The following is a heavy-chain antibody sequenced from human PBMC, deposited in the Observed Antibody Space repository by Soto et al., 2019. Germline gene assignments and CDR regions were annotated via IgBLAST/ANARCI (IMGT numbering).Heavy chain of an antibody. CDR3: AKAHYDTTFYTSSFDS. Sequence: VQLLESGGGLVQPGGSLRLCCAASAFTFSNYAMTWVRQAPGKGLEWVSLITGSDGRTYYADSVKGRFTITRDNSTNTLLLPMNSLRAEDTAVYYCAKAHYDTTFYTSSFDSWGQGTLVTVSS. CDR1: AFTFSNYA. V-gene: IGHV3-23*01. CDR2: ITGSDGRT. D-gene: IGHD3-22*01. J-gene: IGHJ4*02.